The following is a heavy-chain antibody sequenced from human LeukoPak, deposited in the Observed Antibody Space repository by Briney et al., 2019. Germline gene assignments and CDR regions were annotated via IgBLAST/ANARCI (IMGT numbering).Heavy chain of an antibody. V-gene: IGHV4-61*02. CDR2: IYTSGST. J-gene: IGHJ3*02. CDR3: ARDLYYYDSSGYYLWGFDI. D-gene: IGHD3-22*01. CDR1: GGSISSGSYY. Sequence: PSQTLSLTCTVSGGSISSGSYYWSWIRQPAEKGLEWIGRIYTSGSTNYNPSLKSRVTISVDTSKNQFSLKLSSVTAADTAVYYCARDLYYYDSSGYYLWGFDIWGQGTMVTVSS.